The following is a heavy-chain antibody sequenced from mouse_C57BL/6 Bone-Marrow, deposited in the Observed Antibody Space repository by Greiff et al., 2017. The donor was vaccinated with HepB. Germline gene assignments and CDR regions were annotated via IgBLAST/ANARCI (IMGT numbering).Heavy chain of an antibody. D-gene: IGHD1-2*01. CDR1: GYTFTSYW. V-gene: IGHV1-50*01. J-gene: IGHJ3*01. Sequence: QVQLQQPGAELVKPGASVKLSCKASGYTFTSYWLQWVKQRPGQGLEWMGEIDPSDSYTNYNPTFKGKATLTVDTSSSTAYMQLGSLTSEDSAVYDWARFGYRGFAYWGQVTLVTVSA. CDR2: IDPSDSYT. CDR3: ARFGYRGFAY.